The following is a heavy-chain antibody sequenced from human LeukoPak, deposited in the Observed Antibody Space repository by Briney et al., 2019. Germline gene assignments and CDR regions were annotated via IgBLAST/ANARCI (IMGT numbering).Heavy chain of an antibody. CDR3: ARVGSGSFDK. Sequence: SETLSLTCIVSGGSISGYYWSWIRQPPGKGLEWIGYNYYSGNTIYNPSLKSRVTVSVDTSKNQFSLKLSSLTAADTAVYYCARVGSGSFDKWGQGTLVTVSS. CDR1: GGSISGYY. J-gene: IGHJ4*02. D-gene: IGHD6-19*01. V-gene: IGHV4-59*01. CDR2: NYYSGNT.